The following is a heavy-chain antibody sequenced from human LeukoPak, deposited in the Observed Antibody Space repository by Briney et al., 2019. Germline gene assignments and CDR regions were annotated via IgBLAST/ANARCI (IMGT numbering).Heavy chain of an antibody. Sequence: SVKVSCKASGYTFTSYDINWVRQATGQGLEWMGWMNPNSGNTGYAQKFQGRVTITRDTSASTAYMELSSLRSEDTAVYYCARVGGYCGGDCYPGAFDIWGQGTMVTVSS. CDR1: GYTFTSYD. V-gene: IGHV1-8*01. J-gene: IGHJ3*02. CDR2: MNPNSGNT. D-gene: IGHD2-21*02. CDR3: ARVGGYCGGDCYPGAFDI.